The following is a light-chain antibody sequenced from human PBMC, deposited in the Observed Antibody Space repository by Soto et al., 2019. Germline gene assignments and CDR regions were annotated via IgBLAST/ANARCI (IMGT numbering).Light chain of an antibody. V-gene: IGLV2-14*01. CDR2: EVS. CDR3: ATSATTYPSV. J-gene: IGLJ7*01. Sequence: QSVLTQPASVSGSPGQAITISCTGTSNDICHYNYVSLCQHHPGKAPKIIIYEVSNRPSGVSSRFSGAKSVNTASLTIAGIERDDAVDDHCATSATTYPSVFGG. CDR1: SNDICHYNY.